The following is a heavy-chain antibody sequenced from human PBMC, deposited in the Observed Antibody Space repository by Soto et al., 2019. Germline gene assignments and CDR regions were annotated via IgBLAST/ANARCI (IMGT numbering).Heavy chain of an antibody. CDR3: ARAKGRPQLGANYYYITHV. Sequence: QVHLVQSGAEVKKPGSSVKVSCKVSGGTFDTYAISWVRQAPGQGLEWMGGIIPVFRAPDYAQKFQGRVTITADESAGTAHMELTGLRFQDTAVYYCARAKGRPQLGANYYYITHVWGQGTAVTVSS. J-gene: IGHJ6*02. D-gene: IGHD2-8*01. CDR1: GGTFDTYA. V-gene: IGHV1-69*12. CDR2: IIPVFRAP.